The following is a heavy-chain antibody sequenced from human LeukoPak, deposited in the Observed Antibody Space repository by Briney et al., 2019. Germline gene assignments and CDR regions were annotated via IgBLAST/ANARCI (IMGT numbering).Heavy chain of an antibody. CDR3: ARASGPTAADLDY. Sequence: ASVKVSCKASGCTFTSHDINWVRQATGQGLEWMGWMNPNSGNTGYAQKFQGRVTMTRNTSISTAYMELSSLRSEDTAVYYCARASGPTAADLDYWGQGTLVTVSS. J-gene: IGHJ4*02. D-gene: IGHD4-17*01. V-gene: IGHV1-8*01. CDR2: MNPNSGNT. CDR1: GCTFTSHD.